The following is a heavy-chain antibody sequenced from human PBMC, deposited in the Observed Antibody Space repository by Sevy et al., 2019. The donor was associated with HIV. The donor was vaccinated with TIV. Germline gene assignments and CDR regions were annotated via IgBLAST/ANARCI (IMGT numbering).Heavy chain of an antibody. J-gene: IGHJ3*02. CDR3: ARRNDFDI. V-gene: IGHV4-59*08. Sequence: SETLSLTCTVSGGSINSDHWNWIRQPPGKGLEWIGYVYYTGGTNYNPSLKNRVSISVDRTKNQFSLKLTSVTAANTAVYYCARRNDFDIWGQGTMVTVSS. CDR2: VYYTGGT. CDR1: GGSINSDH.